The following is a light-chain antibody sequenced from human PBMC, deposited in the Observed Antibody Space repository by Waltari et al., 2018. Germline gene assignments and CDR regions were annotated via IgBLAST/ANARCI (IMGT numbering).Light chain of an antibody. V-gene: IGKV3-20*01. J-gene: IGKJ1*01. Sequence: EIMLTQSPDTLSLSPGERATLSCRASQSISRYLVWYQQKPGQAPRLLIYQSSSRATGIPDRFSGSGYGTDFSLTISKLEPEDFAVYYCQNHERLPAVFGQGTKVEIK. CDR3: QNHERLPAV. CDR2: QSS. CDR1: QSISRY.